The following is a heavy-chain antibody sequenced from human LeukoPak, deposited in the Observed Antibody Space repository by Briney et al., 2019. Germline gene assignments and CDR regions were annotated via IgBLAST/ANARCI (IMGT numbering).Heavy chain of an antibody. CDR2: INPNSGGT. Sequence: ASVKVSCKASGYTFTGYYMHWVRQAPGQGLEWMGWINPNSGGTNYAQKFQGRVTMTRDTSISTAYMELIRLRSDDTAVYYCARGGAAAGMRTKNYWGQGTLVTVSS. V-gene: IGHV1-2*02. J-gene: IGHJ4*02. CDR1: GYTFTGYY. D-gene: IGHD6-13*01. CDR3: ARGGAAAGMRTKNY.